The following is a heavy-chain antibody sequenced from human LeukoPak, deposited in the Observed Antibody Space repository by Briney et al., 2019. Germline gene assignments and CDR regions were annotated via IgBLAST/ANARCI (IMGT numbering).Heavy chain of an antibody. CDR3: ARDHHRRLYDSQARDTFDI. CDR1: GFTFSSYG. J-gene: IGHJ3*02. Sequence: GGTLRLSCAASGFTFSSYGMSWVRQAPGKGLEWVSAISGSGGSTYYADSVKGRFTISRDNSKNTLYLQMNSLRAEDTAVYFCARDHHRRLYDSQARDTFDIWGQGTMVTVSS. CDR2: ISGSGGST. V-gene: IGHV3-23*01. D-gene: IGHD3-22*01.